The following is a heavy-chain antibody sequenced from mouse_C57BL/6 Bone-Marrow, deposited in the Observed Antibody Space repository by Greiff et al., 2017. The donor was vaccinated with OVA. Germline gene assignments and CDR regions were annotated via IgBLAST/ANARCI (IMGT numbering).Heavy chain of an antibody. J-gene: IGHJ2*01. V-gene: IGHV1-22*01. CDR1: GYTFTDYN. D-gene: IGHD2-3*01. CDR2: INPNNGGT. Sequence: VQLKESGPELVKPGASVKMSCKASGYTFTDYNMHWVKQSHGKSLEWIGYINPNNGGTSYNQKFKGKATLTVNKSSSTAYMELRSLTSEDSAVYYCARWDGYLSFDYWGQGTTLTVSS. CDR3: ARWDGYLSFDY.